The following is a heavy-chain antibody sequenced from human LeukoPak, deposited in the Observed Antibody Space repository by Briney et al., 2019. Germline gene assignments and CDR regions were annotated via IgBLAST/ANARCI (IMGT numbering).Heavy chain of an antibody. CDR1: GGSISSGDYY. Sequence: SETLSLTCTVSGGSISSGDYYWSWIRQPPGKGLEWIGYIYYSGSTYYNPSLKSRVTISVDTSKNQFSLKLSSVTAADTAVYYCARHVIAVAELDAFDIWGQGTMVTVSS. D-gene: IGHD6-19*01. J-gene: IGHJ3*02. CDR2: IYYSGST. V-gene: IGHV4-39*01. CDR3: ARHVIAVAELDAFDI.